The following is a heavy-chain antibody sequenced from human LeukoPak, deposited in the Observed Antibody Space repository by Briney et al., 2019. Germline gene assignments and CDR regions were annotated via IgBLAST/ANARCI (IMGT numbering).Heavy chain of an antibody. Sequence: ASVKVSCKASAYTFTNHPMHWVRQAPGQGLEWIGWINPNSGDTNYVQKFQGRVTMTRDPSISTAYMELSGLRADDTAVYYCARERYTAYGNFDYWGQGTQVTVSS. CDR1: AYTFTNHP. V-gene: IGHV1-2*02. J-gene: IGHJ4*02. CDR3: ARERYTAYGNFDY. D-gene: IGHD5-12*01. CDR2: INPNSGDT.